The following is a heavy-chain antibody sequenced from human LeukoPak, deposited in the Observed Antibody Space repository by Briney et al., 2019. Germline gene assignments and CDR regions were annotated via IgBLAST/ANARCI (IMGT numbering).Heavy chain of an antibody. V-gene: IGHV3-30-3*01. CDR3: AREIAAAGSGGFDY. CDR2: ISYDGSNK. Sequence: GRSLRLSCAASGFTFSSYAMHWVRQAPGKGLEWVAVISYDGSNKYYADSVKGRSTISRDNSKNTLYLQMNSLRAEDTAVYYCAREIAAAGSGGFDYWGQGTLVTVSS. D-gene: IGHD6-13*01. CDR1: GFTFSSYA. J-gene: IGHJ4*02.